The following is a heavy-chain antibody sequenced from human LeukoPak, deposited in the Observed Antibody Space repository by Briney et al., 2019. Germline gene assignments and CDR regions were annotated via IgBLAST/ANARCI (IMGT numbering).Heavy chain of an antibody. CDR2: IDQDGREK. J-gene: IGHJ4*02. V-gene: IGHV3-7*01. CDR3: ARERKGSSWYDGKEPFDY. Sequence: QPGGSLRLSCVASTFKFSNSWMSWARQVRGKGLEWVANIDQDGREKNYVDSVKGRFTISRDNDKNSLYLEMNSLRAEDRAVYYCARERKGSSWYDGKEPFDYWGQGTLVTVSS. CDR1: TFKFSNSW. D-gene: IGHD6-13*01.